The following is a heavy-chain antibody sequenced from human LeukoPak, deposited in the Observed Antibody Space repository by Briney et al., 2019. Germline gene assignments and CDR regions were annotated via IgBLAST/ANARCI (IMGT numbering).Heavy chain of an antibody. J-gene: IGHJ5*02. V-gene: IGHV4-4*02. D-gene: IGHD6-19*01. CDR3: ARVKYSSGWYGVWFDP. CDR1: GGSISSSNW. Sequence: SETLSLTCAVSGGSISSSNWWSWVLQPPGKGLEWIVEIYHSGSTNYNPSLKSRVTISVDKSKNQFSLKLSSVTAADTAVYYCARVKYSSGWYGVWFDPWGQGTLVTVSS. CDR2: IYHSGST.